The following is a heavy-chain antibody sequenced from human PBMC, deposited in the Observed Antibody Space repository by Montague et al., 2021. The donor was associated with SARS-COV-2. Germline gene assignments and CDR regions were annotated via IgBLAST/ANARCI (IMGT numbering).Heavy chain of an antibody. CDR3: ARLGFVELWLNLGWFDP. V-gene: IGHV4-39*02. Sequence: SETLSLTCNVSGASIRSDSYYWGWVRQPPGKGLEWIGVIYSSGSTYYNPSLKSRVTISVDTSQNHVSLRLSSVTAADTAVYYCARLGFVELWLNLGWFDPWGQGTLVTVSS. J-gene: IGHJ5*02. D-gene: IGHD3-16*02. CDR1: GASIRSDSYY. CDR2: IYSSGST.